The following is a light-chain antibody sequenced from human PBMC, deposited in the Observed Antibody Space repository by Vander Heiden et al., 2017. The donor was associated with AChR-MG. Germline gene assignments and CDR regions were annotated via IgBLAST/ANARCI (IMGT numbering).Light chain of an antibody. V-gene: IGKV2-28*01. J-gene: IGKJ2*01. CDR2: LGS. CDR1: QSPLHSNGYNY. CDR3: MQALQTPYT. Sequence: DSVMTQSTLSLPVTPGEPASISCRSSQSPLHSNGYNYLDWYLQKPGQSPQLLIYLGSNRASGVPDRFSGSGSGTDFTLKISRVEAEDVGVYYCMQALQTPYTFGQGTKLEIK.